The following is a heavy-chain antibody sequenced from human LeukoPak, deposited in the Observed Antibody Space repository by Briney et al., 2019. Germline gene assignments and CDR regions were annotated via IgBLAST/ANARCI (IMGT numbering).Heavy chain of an antibody. CDR2: ISGSGGST. V-gene: IGHV3-23*01. J-gene: IGHJ4*02. Sequence: QPGGSLRLSCAASGFTFSSYAMSWVRQAPGKGLEWVSAISGSGGSTYYADSVKGRFTISRDNSKNTLYLQMNSLRAEDTAVYYCAKDRGLRRGSGWYYFDYWGQGTLVTVSS. CDR3: AKDRGLRRGSGWYYFDY. D-gene: IGHD6-19*01. CDR1: GFTFSSYA.